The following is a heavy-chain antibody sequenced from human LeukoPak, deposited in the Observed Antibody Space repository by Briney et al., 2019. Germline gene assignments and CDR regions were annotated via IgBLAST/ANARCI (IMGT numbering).Heavy chain of an antibody. Sequence: GRSLRLSRAPSRFTLSTYVMHWVRPAPRKGLAWVAGISNDGINADDAVSVMGRFTISRDNSKNTLYLQMSSLRAEDTAIYYCARDRIAVAGMGAFQHWGQGTLVTVSP. D-gene: IGHD6-19*01. CDR3: ARDRIAVAGMGAFQH. CDR2: ISNDGINA. V-gene: IGHV3-30-3*01. J-gene: IGHJ1*01. CDR1: RFTLSTYV.